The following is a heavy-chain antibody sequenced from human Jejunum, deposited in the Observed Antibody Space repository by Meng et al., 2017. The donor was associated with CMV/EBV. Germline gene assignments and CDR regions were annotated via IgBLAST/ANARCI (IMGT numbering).Heavy chain of an antibody. V-gene: IGHV4-59*02. D-gene: IGHD2-2*01. Sequence: GDSVSSYYWSWIRQPPGKGLEWIGHVYHTVTTNYNPSLKSRVTISVDTSKSQFSLRLSSVTAADTAVYYCARGRYCSSTSCYPFEYWGQGTLVTVSS. CDR3: ARGRYCSSTSCYPFEY. J-gene: IGHJ4*02. CDR1: GDSVSSYY. CDR2: VYHTVTT.